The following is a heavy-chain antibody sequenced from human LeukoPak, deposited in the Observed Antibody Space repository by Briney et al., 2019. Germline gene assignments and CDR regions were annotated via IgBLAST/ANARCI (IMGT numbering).Heavy chain of an antibody. Sequence: GRSLRLSCAASGFTFSSYAMHWVRQAPGKGLEWVAVIWYDGSNKYYADSVKGRFTISRDNSKNTLYLQMNSLRAEDTAVYYCARALGPTVATVPDYYYYYGMDVWGQGTTVTVSS. CDR1: GFTFSSYA. CDR3: ARALGPTVATVPDYYYYYGMDV. CDR2: IWYDGSNK. V-gene: IGHV3-33*08. D-gene: IGHD4-17*01. J-gene: IGHJ6*02.